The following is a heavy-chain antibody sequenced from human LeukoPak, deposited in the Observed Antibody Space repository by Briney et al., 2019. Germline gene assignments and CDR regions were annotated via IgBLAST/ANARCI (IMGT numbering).Heavy chain of an antibody. Sequence: PGRSLRLSCAASGFTFDDYAMHWVRQAPGRGLEWVSGISWNSGNIVYADSVKGRFTISRDNAKNSLYLQMNSLRPEDTASYYCVKGATSSWYDWFDPWGQGTLVTVSS. CDR2: ISWNSGNI. V-gene: IGHV3-9*01. CDR3: VKGATSSWYDWFDP. J-gene: IGHJ5*02. CDR1: GFTFDDYA. D-gene: IGHD6-13*01.